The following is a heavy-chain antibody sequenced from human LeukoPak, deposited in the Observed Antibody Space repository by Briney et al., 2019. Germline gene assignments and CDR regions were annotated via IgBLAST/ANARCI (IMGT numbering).Heavy chain of an antibody. V-gene: IGHV1-24*01. D-gene: IGHD2-2*01. CDR1: GYTLTELS. Sequence: ASVKVSCKVSGYTLTELSMHWVRQAPGKGLEWMGGFDPEDGETIYAQKFQGRVTMTEDTSTDTAYMELSSLRSEDTAVYYCALPTWTRAGYYFDYWGQGTLVTVSS. CDR3: ALPTWTRAGYYFDY. J-gene: IGHJ4*02. CDR2: FDPEDGET.